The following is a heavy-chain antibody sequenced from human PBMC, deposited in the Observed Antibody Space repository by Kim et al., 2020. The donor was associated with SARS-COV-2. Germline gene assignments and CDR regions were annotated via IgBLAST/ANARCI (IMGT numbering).Heavy chain of an antibody. Sequence: ARKFQGRVTMTEDTATDTAYMGLGSLRSEDTAVYYCATSAAAGRLYWFDPWGQGTLVTVSS. V-gene: IGHV1-24*01. J-gene: IGHJ5*02. D-gene: IGHD6-13*01. CDR3: ATSAAAGRLYWFDP.